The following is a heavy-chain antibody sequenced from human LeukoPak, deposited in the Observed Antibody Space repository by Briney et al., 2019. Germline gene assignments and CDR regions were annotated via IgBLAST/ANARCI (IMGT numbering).Heavy chain of an antibody. Sequence: ASVKVSFKASGYTFTIYDINWVRQATGQGLEWMGWMNPNSGNTGYAQKFQGRVTMTRNTSISTAYMELSSLRSEDTAVYYCARFRYCSSTSCRKWGSNWFDPWGQGTLVTVSS. V-gene: IGHV1-8*01. CDR2: MNPNSGNT. CDR1: GYTFTIYD. J-gene: IGHJ5*02. D-gene: IGHD2-2*01. CDR3: ARFRYCSSTSCRKWGSNWFDP.